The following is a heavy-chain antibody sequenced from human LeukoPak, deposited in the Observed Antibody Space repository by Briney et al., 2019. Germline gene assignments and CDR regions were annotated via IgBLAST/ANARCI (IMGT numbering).Heavy chain of an antibody. V-gene: IGHV3-23*01. D-gene: IGHD2-8*01. CDR2: ISNSGGGII. J-gene: IGHJ4*02. Sequence: GGSLRLSCSASVFSVSNYYMNWVRQAPGKGPEWVSGISNSGGGIIYYADSVKGRFTISRDYSQNTLYLQMYSLRAEDTAVYYCAKGGSGYGSNGVCSPRAVAAIDYWGQGTLVTVSS. CDR1: VFSVSNYY. CDR3: AKGGSGYGSNGVCSPRAVAAIDY.